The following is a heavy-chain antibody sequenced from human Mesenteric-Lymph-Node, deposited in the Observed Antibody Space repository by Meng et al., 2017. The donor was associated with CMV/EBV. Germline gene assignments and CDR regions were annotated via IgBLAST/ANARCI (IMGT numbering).Heavy chain of an antibody. D-gene: IGHD6-25*01. V-gene: IGHV3-74*03. CDR1: GFSFSNYW. Sequence: GGSLRLSCAASGFSFSNYWMDWVRQVPGKGLVWVSRINSDGSVTTYADSVKGRFTISGDNAKNTLYLQMNSLRVDDSAVYYCARPSGSWGQGTLVTVSS. J-gene: IGHJ5*02. CDR3: ARPSGS. CDR2: INSDGSVT.